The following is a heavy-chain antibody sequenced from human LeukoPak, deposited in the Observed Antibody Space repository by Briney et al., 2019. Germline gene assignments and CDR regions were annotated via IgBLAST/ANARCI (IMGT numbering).Heavy chain of an antibody. V-gene: IGHV3-15*01. Sequence: GGSLRLSCAASGFTFSSYAMHWVRQAPGKGLEWVGHIKGKSHGGTTDYAAPVKGRFTISRDDSKNTVYLQMNSLKTEDTAMYYCATDSNPHYYNSGTADWGQGTLVTVSS. CDR1: GFTFSSYA. CDR2: IKGKSHGGTT. D-gene: IGHD3-10*01. J-gene: IGHJ4*02. CDR3: ATDSNPHYYNSGTAD.